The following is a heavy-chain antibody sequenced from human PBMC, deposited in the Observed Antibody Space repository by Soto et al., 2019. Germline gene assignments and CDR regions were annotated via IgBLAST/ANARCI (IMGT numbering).Heavy chain of an antibody. CDR3: ARWGAMVRGVIPYYYYGMDV. D-gene: IGHD3-10*01. CDR2: ISAYNGNT. J-gene: IGHJ6*02. CDR1: GYTFTSYG. V-gene: IGHV1-18*01. Sequence: QVQLVQSGAEVKKPGASVKVSCKASGYTFTSYGISWVRQAPGQGLEWMGWISAYNGNTNYAQKLQGRVTMTTDTSTSTAYMERRSLRSDDTAVYYCARWGAMVRGVIPYYYYGMDVWGQGTTVTVSS.